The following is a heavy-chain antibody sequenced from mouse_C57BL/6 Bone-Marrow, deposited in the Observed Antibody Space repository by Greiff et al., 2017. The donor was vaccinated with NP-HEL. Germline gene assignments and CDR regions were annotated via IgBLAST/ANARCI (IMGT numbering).Heavy chain of an antibody. V-gene: IGHV3-6*01. CDR3: ARDKDWFAY. CDR1: GYSITSGYY. J-gene: IGHJ3*01. CDR2: ISYDGSN. Sequence: EVKVEESGPGLVKPSQSLSLTCSVTGYSITSGYYWNWIRQFPGNKLEWMGYISYDGSNNYNPSFKNRISITRDTSKNQFFLKLNSVTTEDTATYYCARDKDWFAYWGQGTLVTVSA.